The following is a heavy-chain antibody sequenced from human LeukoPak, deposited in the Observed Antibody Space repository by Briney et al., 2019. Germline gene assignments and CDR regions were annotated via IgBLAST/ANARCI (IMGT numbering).Heavy chain of an antibody. CDR1: GFTFSNYN. D-gene: IGHD3-22*01. Sequence: GGSLRLSCAASGFTFSNYNMNWVRQAPGKGLEWVSSIRSSTTYVYYADSVKGRFTISRDNAKNSLYLQMNSLRAEDTAVYYCARLWADSSGRRFDYWGQGTLVTVSS. CDR3: ARLWADSSGRRFDY. CDR2: IRSSTTYV. J-gene: IGHJ4*02. V-gene: IGHV3-21*01.